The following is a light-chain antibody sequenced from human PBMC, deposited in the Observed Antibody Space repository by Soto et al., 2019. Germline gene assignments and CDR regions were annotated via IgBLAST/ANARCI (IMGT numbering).Light chain of an antibody. V-gene: IGKV3-20*01. CDR1: QSVSSNS. Sequence: EIVLTQSPGSLSLSAGERATLSCRASQSVSSNSLAWYQQKPGQAPRLLIYGASSRATGIPDRFSGSGSGADFTLTISRLEPEDFAVYYCHQYGSSPWTFGQGTKVDIK. CDR3: HQYGSSPWT. CDR2: GAS. J-gene: IGKJ1*01.